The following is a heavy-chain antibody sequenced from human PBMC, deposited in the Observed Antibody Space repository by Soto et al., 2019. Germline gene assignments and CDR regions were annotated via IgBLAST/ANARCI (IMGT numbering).Heavy chain of an antibody. D-gene: IGHD6-19*01. J-gene: IGHJ4*02. CDR3: AKGAASAWFTGAAHYFDY. V-gene: IGHV3-23*01. CDR1: GFTFNTYA. CDR2: VSGGSSYI. Sequence: GGSLRLSCSASGFTFNTYAMSWVRQAPGTGLEWVSFVSGGSSYIYYADSVKGRFTISRDNSKNTLYLQMNTLRVEDTAVYYCAKGAASAWFTGAAHYFDYWGQGSLVTVSS.